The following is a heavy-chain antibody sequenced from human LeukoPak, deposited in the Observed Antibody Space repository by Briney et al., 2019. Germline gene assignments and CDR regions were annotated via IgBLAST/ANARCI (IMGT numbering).Heavy chain of an antibody. D-gene: IGHD3-9*01. V-gene: IGHV3-73*01. Sequence: PGGSLTLSCAASGFTFSDSAMHWVRQASGKGLEWVGRIRSKTSSYATAYAASVKGRFTISRDDSKNTAYLQMNSLKTEDTAVYYCTRTYDIGMDYWGQGTLVTVSS. CDR1: GFTFSDSA. CDR3: TRTYDIGMDY. J-gene: IGHJ4*02. CDR2: IRSKTSSYAT.